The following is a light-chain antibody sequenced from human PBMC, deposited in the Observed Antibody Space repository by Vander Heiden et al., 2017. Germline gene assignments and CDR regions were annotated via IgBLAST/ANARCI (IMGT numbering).Light chain of an antibody. CDR2: QDN. CDR1: KLGDKS. J-gene: IGLJ2*01. Sequence: SYELTQPLSVSVCPGQPDSITCSGGKLGDKSACRFQQKPGQSPPLVIFQDNKRPSGIPERFSGSNSGNTATLTISGTQAMNEADYYCQAWDTSTAWKVFGGGTKLTVL. CDR3: QAWDTSTAWKV. V-gene: IGLV3-1*01.